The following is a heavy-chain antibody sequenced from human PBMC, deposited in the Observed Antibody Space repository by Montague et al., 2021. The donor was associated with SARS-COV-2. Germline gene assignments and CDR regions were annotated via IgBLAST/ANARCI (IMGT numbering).Heavy chain of an antibody. J-gene: IGHJ4*02. V-gene: IGHV3-30-3*01. CDR1: GFDFSSYP. Sequence: SLRLSCAASGFDFSSYPMHWVRQAPGKGLEWVAVISYDGSNQYYVDSVKGRFTISRDNSKNTVFLQMNSLRADDAAVYYCVGALDIVVVAATMGFVHWGQVTLVTVSA. CDR3: VGALDIVVVAATMGFVH. D-gene: IGHD2-2*03. CDR2: ISYDGSNQ.